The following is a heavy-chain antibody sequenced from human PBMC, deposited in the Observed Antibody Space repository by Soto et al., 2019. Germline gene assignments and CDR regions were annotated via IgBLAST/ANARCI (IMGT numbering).Heavy chain of an antibody. V-gene: IGHV1-69*13. CDR2: IIPMVDTS. CDR3: ARVDVLRFLEWLI. CDR1: GGTLRSYA. Sequence: ASVKVSCKASGGTLRSYAISWLRQAPGQGLEWMGGIIPMVDTSNYAQKFHGRLTISADASRTTTYMDLTSLGSDDTAVYYCARVDVLRFLEWLIWGQGTLVTVSS. J-gene: IGHJ4*02. D-gene: IGHD3-3*01.